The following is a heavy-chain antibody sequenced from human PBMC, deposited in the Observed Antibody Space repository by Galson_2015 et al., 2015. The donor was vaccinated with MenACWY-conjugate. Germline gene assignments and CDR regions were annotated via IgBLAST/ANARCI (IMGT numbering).Heavy chain of an antibody. J-gene: IGHJ4*02. D-gene: IGHD3-10*01. V-gene: IGHV3-48*02. CDR2: ITGSSSTI. Sequence: SLRLSCAASGFTFSSYSMNWVRQAPGKGLEWVSYITGSSSTIYYADSVKGRFTISRDNAKNSVYPQMNSLRDEDTAVYYCARISADFDHWGQGTLVTVSS. CDR3: ARISADFDH. CDR1: GFTFSSYS.